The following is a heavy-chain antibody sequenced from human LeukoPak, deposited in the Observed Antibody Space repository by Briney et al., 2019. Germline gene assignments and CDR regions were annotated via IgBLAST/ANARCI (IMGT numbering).Heavy chain of an antibody. CDR1: GGSISSSSYY. CDR2: IYYSGST. D-gene: IGHD6-19*01. Sequence: SETLSLTCTVSGGSISSSSYYWGWIRQPPGKGLEWIGSIYYSGSTYYNPSLKSRVTISVDTSKNQFSLKLSSVTAADTAVYYCARHGLPFDIAVAGTVDAFDIWGQGTMVTVSS. V-gene: IGHV4-39*01. J-gene: IGHJ3*02. CDR3: ARHGLPFDIAVAGTVDAFDI.